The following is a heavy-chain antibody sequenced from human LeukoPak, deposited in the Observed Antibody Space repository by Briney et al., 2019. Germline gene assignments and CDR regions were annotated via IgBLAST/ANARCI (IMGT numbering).Heavy chain of an antibody. J-gene: IGHJ4*02. V-gene: IGHV3-30*04. Sequence: GGSLRFSCAASGFTFSNYAMHWVRQAPGKGLEWVAVISYDGSKKYYADSVKGRFTISRDNSRNTLYLQMNSLRAEDTAVYYCTSRGGNSPDYWGQGTLVTVSS. D-gene: IGHD4-23*01. CDR1: GFTFSNYA. CDR2: ISYDGSKK. CDR3: TSRGGNSPDY.